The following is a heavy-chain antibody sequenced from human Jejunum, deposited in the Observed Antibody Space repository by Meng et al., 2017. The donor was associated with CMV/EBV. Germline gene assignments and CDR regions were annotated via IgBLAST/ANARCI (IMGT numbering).Heavy chain of an antibody. D-gene: IGHD5-12*01. CDR2: ISGYNGNT. CDR3: ARSGINDYGFFDY. V-gene: IGHV1-18*03. Sequence: KVSGDKVSSCGSNWVGQDPGQGLEWMGWISGYNGNTNYEQSLQGRVTMTTDTSTSTAYMELRSLRSDDMAVYYCARSGINDYGFFDYWGQGTLVTVSS. J-gene: IGHJ4*02. CDR1: GDKVSSCG.